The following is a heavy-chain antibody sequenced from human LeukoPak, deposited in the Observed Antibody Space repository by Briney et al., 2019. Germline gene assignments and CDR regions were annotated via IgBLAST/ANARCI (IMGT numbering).Heavy chain of an antibody. CDR1: GGSISSYC. CDR3: ARKRRGKYQLLPTIPLKIYYYYYMDV. CDR2: LYTSRST. V-gene: IGHV4-4*07. D-gene: IGHD2-2*01. J-gene: IGHJ6*03. Sequence: PSETLSLTCTVSGGSISSYCWSWIRQPAGKGLEWIGRLYTSRSTNYNPSLKSRVTMSVDTSKNQFSLKLSSVTAAVTAVYYCARKRRGKYQLLPTIPLKIYYYYYMDVWGKGTTVTISS.